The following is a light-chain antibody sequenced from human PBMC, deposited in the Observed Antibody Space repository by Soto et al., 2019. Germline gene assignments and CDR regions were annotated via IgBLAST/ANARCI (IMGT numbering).Light chain of an antibody. CDR2: EVT. CDR3: SSYTSSTTPV. J-gene: IGLJ2*01. Sequence: QSVLTQPASVSGSPGQSITISCTGTRLDVGGYNYVSWYQQHPGKAPKLIIYEVTNRPSGVSNRFSGSKSGNTASLTISGLQAEDEADYYCSSYTSSTTPVFGGGTKLTVL. V-gene: IGLV2-14*01. CDR1: RLDVGGYNY.